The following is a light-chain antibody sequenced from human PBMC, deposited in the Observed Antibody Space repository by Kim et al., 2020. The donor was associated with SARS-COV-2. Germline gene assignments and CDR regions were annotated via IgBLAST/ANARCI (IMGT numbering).Light chain of an antibody. CDR2: GAS. CDR3: QQYNNWSLT. Sequence: VSPGESATPSCRASRSISSNLAWYQQKPGQAPRLLIYGASTRATGFPARFTGSGSGTEFTLTISSLQSEDFALYYCQQYNNWSLTFGGGTKVDIK. J-gene: IGKJ4*01. CDR1: RSISSN. V-gene: IGKV3-15*01.